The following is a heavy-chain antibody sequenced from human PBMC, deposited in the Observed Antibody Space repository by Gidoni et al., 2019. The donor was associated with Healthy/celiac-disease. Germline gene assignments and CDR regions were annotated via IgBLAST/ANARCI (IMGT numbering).Heavy chain of an antibody. V-gene: IGHV3-23*01. CDR1: GFTFSSYA. CDR3: AKGLTRGMDV. Sequence: EVQLLESGGGLVQPGGSLMLSCAASGFTFSSYAMRWVRQAPGKGMEWVSAISGSGGSTYYADSVKGRFTISRDNSKNTLYLQMNSLRAEDTAVYYCAKGLTRGMDVWGQGTTVTVSS. D-gene: IGHD1-1*01. CDR2: ISGSGGST. J-gene: IGHJ6*02.